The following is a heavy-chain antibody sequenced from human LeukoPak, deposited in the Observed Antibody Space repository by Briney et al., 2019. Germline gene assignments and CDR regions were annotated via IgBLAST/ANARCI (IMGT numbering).Heavy chain of an antibody. CDR2: INNRGST. CDR1: GGSITNTDYY. V-gene: IGHV4-39*01. D-gene: IGHD5-12*01. J-gene: IGHJ4*02. Sequence: SETLSLTCTVSGGSITNTDYYWVWLRQPPGKGLECIGNINNRGSTYYNPSLKSRVTISVDTSKNQFSLMLSSVTAADAALYYCARHRSQWLPSAFDYWGQGILVTVSS. CDR3: ARHRSQWLPSAFDY.